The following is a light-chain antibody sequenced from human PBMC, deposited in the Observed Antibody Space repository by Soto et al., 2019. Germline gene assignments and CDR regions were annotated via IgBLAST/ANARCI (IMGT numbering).Light chain of an antibody. CDR2: DAF. CDR3: QQYHTFPLT. V-gene: IGKV1-5*01. J-gene: IGKJ4*01. CDR1: QNINNW. Sequence: DIQMTQSPSTLSASVGDRVTITCRASQNINNWMAWYHQKPGEAPKLLIYDAFSLQTGVPFTFSGSGSGTELSLTISSLQPDDFGTYYCQQYHTFPLTFGGGTKVEIK.